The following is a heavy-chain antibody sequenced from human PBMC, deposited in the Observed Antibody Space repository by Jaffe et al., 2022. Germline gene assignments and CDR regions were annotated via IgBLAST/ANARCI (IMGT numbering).Heavy chain of an antibody. CDR2: IYYSGST. J-gene: IGHJ5*02. CDR3: AREHVDIVATRKYNWFDP. Sequence: QVQLQESGPGLVKPSETLSLTCTVSGGSISSYYWSWIRQPPGKGLEWIGYIYYSGSTNYNPSLKSRVTISVDTSKNQFSLKLSSVTAADTAVYYCAREHVDIVATRKYNWFDPWGQGTLVTVSS. V-gene: IGHV4-59*01. CDR1: GGSISSYY. D-gene: IGHD5-12*01.